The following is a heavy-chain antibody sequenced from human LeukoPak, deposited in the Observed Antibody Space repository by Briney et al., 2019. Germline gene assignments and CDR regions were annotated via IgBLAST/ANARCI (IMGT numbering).Heavy chain of an antibody. D-gene: IGHD3-10*01. CDR1: GGSISSYY. CDR3: ARDGNPGSGSYVPTYVFDY. J-gene: IGHJ4*02. V-gene: IGHV4-4*07. Sequence: SETLSLTCTVSGGSISSYYWSWIRQPAGKGLEWIGRIYTSGSTYYNPSLKSRLTISVDTSKNQFSLRLSSVTAADTAVYYCARDGNPGSGSYVPTYVFDYWGQGTLVTVSS. CDR2: IYTSGST.